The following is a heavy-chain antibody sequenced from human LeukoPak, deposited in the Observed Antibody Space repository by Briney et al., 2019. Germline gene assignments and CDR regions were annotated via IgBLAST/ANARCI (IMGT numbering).Heavy chain of an antibody. V-gene: IGHV1-2*02. J-gene: IGHJ4*02. CDR2: INPNSGGT. CDR1: GYTFTGYY. D-gene: IGHD3-22*01. CDR3: ARDGGYYDSVYYFDY. Sequence: ASVKVSCKASGYTFTGYYMHWVRQAPGQGLEWMGWINPNSGGTNYAQKFQGRVTMTRDTSISTAYMELSRLRSDDTAVYYCARDGGYYDSVYYFDYWGQGTLVTVSS.